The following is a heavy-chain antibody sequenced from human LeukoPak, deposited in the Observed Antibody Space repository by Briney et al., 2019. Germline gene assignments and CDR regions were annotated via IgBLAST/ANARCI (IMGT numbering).Heavy chain of an antibody. Sequence: ASVKVSCKASGYTFTSYGISWVRQAPGQGLEWMGWISAYNGNTNYAQKLQGRVTMTTDTSTSTAYMEVRSLRSDDTAVYYCARDFKRPYYMDVWGKGTMVTVSS. CDR3: ARDFKRPYYMDV. V-gene: IGHV1-18*01. J-gene: IGHJ6*03. CDR1: GYTFTSYG. CDR2: ISAYNGNT.